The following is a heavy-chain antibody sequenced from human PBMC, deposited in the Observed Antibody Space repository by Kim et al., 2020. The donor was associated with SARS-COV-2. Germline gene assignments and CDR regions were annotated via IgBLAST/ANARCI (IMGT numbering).Heavy chain of an antibody. J-gene: IGHJ4*02. CDR3: ARDPGGDYYFDY. Sequence: YYNPSLKRRVTISVDTSKNQFSLKLSSVTAADTAVYYCARDPGGDYYFDYWGQGTLVTVSS. D-gene: IGHD2-21*01. V-gene: IGHV4-39*02.